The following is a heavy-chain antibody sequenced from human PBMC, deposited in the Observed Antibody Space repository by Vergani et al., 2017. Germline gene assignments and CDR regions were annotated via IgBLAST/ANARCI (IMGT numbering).Heavy chain of an antibody. J-gene: IGHJ4*02. D-gene: IGHD3-9*01. CDR3: ARVDDILTGYTFDY. CDR2: IYTSGST. Sequence: QVQLQESGPGLVKPSQTLSLTCTVSGGSISSGSYYWSWIRQPAGKGLEWIGRIYTSGSTNYNPSLKSRVTISVDTSKNQFSLKLSSVTAADTAVYYCARVDDILTGYTFDYWGQGTLVTVSS. CDR1: GGSISSGSYY. V-gene: IGHV4-61*02.